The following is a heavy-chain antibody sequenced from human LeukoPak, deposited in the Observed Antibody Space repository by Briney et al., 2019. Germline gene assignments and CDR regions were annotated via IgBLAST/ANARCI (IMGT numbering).Heavy chain of an antibody. V-gene: IGHV1-18*01. CDR2: ISVYNGNT. D-gene: IGHD3-3*01. Sequence: ASVKVSCKASGYIFTSYGISWVRQAPGQGLEWMAWISVYNGNTKYAQKVQGRVTMTTDTSTSTVYMELRSLRSDDTAVYYCARLRDHYDFWSGDAFDIWGQGTMVTVSS. J-gene: IGHJ3*02. CDR3: ARLRDHYDFWSGDAFDI. CDR1: GYIFTSYG.